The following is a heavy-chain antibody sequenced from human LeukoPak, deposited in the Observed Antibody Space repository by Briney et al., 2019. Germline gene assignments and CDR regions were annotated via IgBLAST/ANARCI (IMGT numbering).Heavy chain of an antibody. CDR3: ARHPYYYDSSGYKFDY. CDR1: GYSFTSYW. V-gene: IGHV5-51*01. Sequence: GESLKISCKGSGYSFTSYWIGWVRQMPGKGLEWMWIIYPGDSDTRYSPSFQGQVTISADKSISTAYLQWSSLKASDTAMYYCARHPYYYDSSGYKFDYWGQGTLVTVSS. J-gene: IGHJ4*02. D-gene: IGHD3-22*01. CDR2: IYPGDSDT.